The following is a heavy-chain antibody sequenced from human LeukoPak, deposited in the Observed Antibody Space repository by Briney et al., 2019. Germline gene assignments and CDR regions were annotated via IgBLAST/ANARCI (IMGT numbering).Heavy chain of an antibody. V-gene: IGHV4-59*01. CDR2: IYYSGST. J-gene: IGHJ4*02. D-gene: IGHD6-19*01. CDR3: ATTSSGWYERFDY. CDR1: GGSLSSYY. Sequence: SETLSLTCTVSGGSLSSYYWSWVPQPPGEGLEWVGYIYYSGSTNYNPSLKSRVTISVDTSKNQFSLKLSSVTAADTAVYYCATTSSGWYERFDYWGQGTLVTVSS.